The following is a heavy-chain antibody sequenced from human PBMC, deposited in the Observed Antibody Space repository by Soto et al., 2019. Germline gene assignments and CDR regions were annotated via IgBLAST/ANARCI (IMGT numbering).Heavy chain of an antibody. Sequence: SETLSDACPVSGGSVSSGGYSWSWIRQPPVKVLEWIGYIYHSGSTYYNPSLKSRVTISVDRSNNQFSLKLSSVSAADTAVYYSARASSSWPTYEYSEMDVWGQRTTLTVSS. CDR2: IYHSGST. J-gene: IGHJ6*02. CDR1: GGSVSSGGYS. D-gene: IGHD6-13*01. V-gene: IGHV4-30-2*01. CDR3: ARASSSWPTYEYSEMDV.